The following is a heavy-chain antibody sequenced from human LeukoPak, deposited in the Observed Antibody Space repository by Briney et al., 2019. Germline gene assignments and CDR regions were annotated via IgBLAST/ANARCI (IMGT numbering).Heavy chain of an antibody. CDR3: ARGMQEQLVRNEDNWFDP. Sequence: SQTLSLTCAISGGSVSSNSAAWNWIRPSPSRGLVWLGSTYYRSKWYNDYAVSVKSRITINPDTSKNQFSLQLNSVTPEDTAVYYCARGMQEQLVRNEDNWFDPWGQGTLVTVSS. J-gene: IGHJ5*02. CDR1: GGSVSSNSAA. D-gene: IGHD6-13*01. V-gene: IGHV6-1*01. CDR2: TYYRSKWYN.